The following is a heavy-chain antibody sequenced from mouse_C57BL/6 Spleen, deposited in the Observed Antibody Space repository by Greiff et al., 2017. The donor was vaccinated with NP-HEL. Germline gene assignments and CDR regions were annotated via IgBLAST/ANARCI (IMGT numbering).Heavy chain of an antibody. CDR3: AREGWDYAMDY. J-gene: IGHJ4*01. Sequence: QVQLKQPGAELVKPGASVKLSCKASGYTFTSYWMHWVKQRPGQGLEWIGMIHPNSGSTNYNEKFKSKATLTVDKSSSTAYMQLSSLTSEDSAVYYCAREGWDYAMDYWGQGTSVTVSS. CDR2: IHPNSGST. V-gene: IGHV1-64*01. CDR1: GYTFTSYW. D-gene: IGHD1-1*02.